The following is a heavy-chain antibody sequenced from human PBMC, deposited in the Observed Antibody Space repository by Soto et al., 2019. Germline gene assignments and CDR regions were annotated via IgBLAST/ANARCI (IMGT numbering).Heavy chain of an antibody. CDR1: GGYMSGYY. CDR3: ARYNRGVYPGLQY. D-gene: IGHD1-20*01. V-gene: IGHV4-59*01. J-gene: IGHJ4*02. Sequence: QVQLQESGPGVVKSSETLSLTCNVSGGYMSGYYWTWIRQAPGRGLEWIGYIYYSGHTFYNPSLNSRVTISLDTPKSQFSLQLTSVTAADTAVYFCARYNRGVYPGLQYWGRGILVSVSS. CDR2: IYYSGHT.